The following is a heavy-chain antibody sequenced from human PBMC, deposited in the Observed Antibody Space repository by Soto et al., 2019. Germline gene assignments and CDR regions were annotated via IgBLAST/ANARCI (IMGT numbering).Heavy chain of an antibody. Sequence: PGGSLRLSXAASGFTFSSYAMSWVRQAPGKGLEWVSAISGSGGSTYYADSAKGRFTISRDNSKNTLYLQMNSLRAEDTAVYYCAKDQLYCSSTSCYNYYYYGMDVWGQGTTVTVSS. J-gene: IGHJ6*02. CDR1: GFTFSSYA. CDR3: AKDQLYCSSTSCYNYYYYGMDV. V-gene: IGHV3-23*01. D-gene: IGHD2-2*02. CDR2: ISGSGGST.